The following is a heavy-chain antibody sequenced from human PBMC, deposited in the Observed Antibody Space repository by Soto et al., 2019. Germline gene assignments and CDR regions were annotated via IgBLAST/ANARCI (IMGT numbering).Heavy chain of an antibody. D-gene: IGHD3-9*01. CDR3: ARDHYVYDILTGYGYYYGMDV. CDR1: GGSISSGDYY. Sequence: SETLSLTCTVSGGSISSGDYYWSWIRQPPGKGLEWIGYIYYSGSTYYNPSLKGRVTISVDTSKNQFSLKLSSVTAADTAVYYCARDHYVYDILTGYGYYYGMDVWGQGTTVTPSS. J-gene: IGHJ6*02. V-gene: IGHV4-30-4*01. CDR2: IYYSGST.